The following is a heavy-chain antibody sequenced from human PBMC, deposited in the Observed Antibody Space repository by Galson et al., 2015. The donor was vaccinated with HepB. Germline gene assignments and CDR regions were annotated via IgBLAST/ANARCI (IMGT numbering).Heavy chain of an antibody. CDR3: AKDRAHGYGDQLHAFDI. CDR1: EYTFTNYF. Sequence: SVKVSCKASEYTFTNYFLHWIRQAPGQGLEWLGKINPTAGNTNYAQNFQDRLSLTRDPSTSTIYMELSSLKSDDTAVYYGAKDRAHGYGDQLHAFDIWGQEKMVTVSS. CDR2: INPTAGNT. V-gene: IGHV1-46*01. D-gene: IGHD5-18*01. J-gene: IGHJ3*02.